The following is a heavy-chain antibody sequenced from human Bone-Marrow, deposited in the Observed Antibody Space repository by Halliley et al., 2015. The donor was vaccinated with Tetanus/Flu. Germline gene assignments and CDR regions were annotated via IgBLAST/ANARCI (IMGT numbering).Heavy chain of an antibody. J-gene: IGHJ3*02. Sequence: SFDGSYTHYLDSVKGRFFISRDNSKNTVELEMNSLSPEDTAVYYCAKGGRGCCSGGRCTSLFDIWGQGAMVTVSS. CDR3: AKGGRGCCSGGRCTSLFDI. D-gene: IGHD2-15*01. CDR2: SFDGSYT. V-gene: IGHV3-30*18.